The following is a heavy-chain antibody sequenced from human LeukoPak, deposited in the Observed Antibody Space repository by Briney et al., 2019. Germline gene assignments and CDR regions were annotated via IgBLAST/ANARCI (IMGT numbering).Heavy chain of an antibody. Sequence: PRASVKVSCKASGYTFTSYAMNWVREAPGQGLEWMGWINTNTGNPTYAQGFTGRFVFSLDTSVSTAYLQISSLKAEDTAVYYCARGPLLGYCSSTSCYRDAFDIWGQGTMVTVSS. V-gene: IGHV7-4-1*02. J-gene: IGHJ3*02. CDR3: ARGPLLGYCSSTSCYRDAFDI. CDR2: INTNTGNP. CDR1: GYTFTSYA. D-gene: IGHD2-2*01.